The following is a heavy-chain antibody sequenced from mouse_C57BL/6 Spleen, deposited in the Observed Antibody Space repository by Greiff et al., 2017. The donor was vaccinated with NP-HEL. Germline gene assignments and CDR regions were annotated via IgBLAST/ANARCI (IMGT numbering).Heavy chain of an antibody. J-gene: IGHJ4*01. CDR1: GYTFTSYW. CDR2: IHPNSGST. CDR3: ATQDSSGLYYYAMDY. Sequence: QVQLQQPGAELVKPGASVKLSCKASGYTFTSYWMHWVKQRPGQGLEWIGMIHPNSGSTNYNEKFKSKATLTVDKSSSTACMQLSSLTSEDSAVYYCATQDSSGLYYYAMDYWGQGTSVTVSS. V-gene: IGHV1-64*01. D-gene: IGHD3-2*02.